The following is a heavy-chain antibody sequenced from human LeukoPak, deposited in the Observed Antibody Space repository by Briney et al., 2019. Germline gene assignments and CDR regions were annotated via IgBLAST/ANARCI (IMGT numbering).Heavy chain of an antibody. J-gene: IGHJ1*01. V-gene: IGHV1-2*02. Sequence: ASVKVSCKASGYTFTSYYMHWVRQAPGQGLEWMGWINPNSGGTNYAQKFQGRVTMTRDTSISTAYMELSRLRSDGTAVYYCARGARGTPWIQLWLVAEYFQHWGQGTLVTVSS. D-gene: IGHD5-18*01. CDR2: INPNSGGT. CDR1: GYTFTSYY. CDR3: ARGARGTPWIQLWLVAEYFQH.